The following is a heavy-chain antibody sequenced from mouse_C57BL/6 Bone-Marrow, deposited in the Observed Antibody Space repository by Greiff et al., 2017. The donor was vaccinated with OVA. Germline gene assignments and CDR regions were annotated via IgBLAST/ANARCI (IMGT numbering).Heavy chain of an antibody. CDR1: GYTFTDYY. Sequence: QVQLQQSGAELVRPGASVKLSCKASGYTFTDYYINWVKQRPGQGLEWIARIYPGSGNTYYNEKFKGKATLTAEKSSSTAYMQISSLTSEDSAVYCCASPHYYGSSSFAYWGQGTLVTVSA. D-gene: IGHD1-1*01. CDR2: IYPGSGNT. CDR3: ASPHYYGSSSFAY. V-gene: IGHV1-76*01. J-gene: IGHJ3*01.